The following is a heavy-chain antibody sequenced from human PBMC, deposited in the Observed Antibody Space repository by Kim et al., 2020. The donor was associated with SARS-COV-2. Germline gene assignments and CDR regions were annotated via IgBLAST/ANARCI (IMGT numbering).Heavy chain of an antibody. CDR1: GYTFSSYG. CDR3: ARDRLWSNYYYGMDV. V-gene: IGHV1-18*04. D-gene: IGHD3-10*01. CDR2: ISAYNGNT. Sequence: ASVKVSCKASGYTFSSYGISWVRQAPGQGLEWMGWISAYNGNTNYAQKLQGRVTMTTDTSTSTAYMELRSLRSDDTAVYYCARDRLWSNYYYGMDVWGQGTTVTVSS. J-gene: IGHJ6*02.